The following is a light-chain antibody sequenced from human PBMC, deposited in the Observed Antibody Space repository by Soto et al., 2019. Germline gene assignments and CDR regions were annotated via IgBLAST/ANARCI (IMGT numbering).Light chain of an antibody. Sequence: DIQVTQTPSTLSGSVGDRVSITCRASQTISSWLAWYQQKPGKAPKLLIYDASSLESGVPSRFSGSGSGTEFTLTISSLQPDDFATYYCQQYNSYPGTFGQGTKVDIK. CDR1: QTISSW. CDR3: QQYNSYPGT. CDR2: DAS. J-gene: IGKJ1*01. V-gene: IGKV1-5*01.